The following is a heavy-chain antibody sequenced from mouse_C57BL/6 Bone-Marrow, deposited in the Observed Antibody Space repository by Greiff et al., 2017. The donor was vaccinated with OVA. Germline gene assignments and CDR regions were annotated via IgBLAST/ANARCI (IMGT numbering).Heavy chain of an antibody. D-gene: IGHD2-1*01. CDR3: ASEDGNYYAMDY. CDR2: ISDGGSYT. Sequence: EVMLVESGGGLVKPGGSLKLSCAASGFTFSSYAMSWVRQTPEKRLEWVATISDGGSYTYYPDNVKGRFTISRDNAKNNLYLQMSHLKSEDTAMYYCASEDGNYYAMDYWGQGTSVTVSS. CDR1: GFTFSSYA. V-gene: IGHV5-4*03. J-gene: IGHJ4*01.